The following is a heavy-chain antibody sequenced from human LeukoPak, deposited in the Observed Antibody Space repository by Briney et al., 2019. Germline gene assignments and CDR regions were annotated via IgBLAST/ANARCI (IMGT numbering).Heavy chain of an antibody. CDR3: ARHWYDFWKRDYGMDV. D-gene: IGHD3-3*01. J-gene: IGHJ6*02. V-gene: IGHV4-30-2*03. CDR1: GGSISSGGYS. CDR2: IYHSGST. Sequence: SQTLSLTCAVSGGSISSGGYSWSWIRQPPGKGLEWIGYIYHSGSTYYNPSLKSRVTISVDTSKNQFSLKLSSVTAADTAVYYCARHWYDFWKRDYGMDVWGQGTTVTVSS.